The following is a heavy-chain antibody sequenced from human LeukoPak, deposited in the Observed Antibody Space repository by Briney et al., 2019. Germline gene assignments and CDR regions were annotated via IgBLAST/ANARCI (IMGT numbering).Heavy chain of an antibody. CDR2: ISYDGSNK. CDR3: ARDRDRRSGYYSGMDV. V-gene: IGHV3-30-3*01. CDR1: GFSFSKYP. Sequence: PGGSLRLSCGASGFSFSKYPIHWVRQAPGKGLEWVAVISYDGSNKYYADSVKGRFTISRDNSKNTLYLQMNSLRGDDTAVYYCARDRDRRSGYYSGMDVWGQGTTVTVS. J-gene: IGHJ6*02. D-gene: IGHD3-22*01.